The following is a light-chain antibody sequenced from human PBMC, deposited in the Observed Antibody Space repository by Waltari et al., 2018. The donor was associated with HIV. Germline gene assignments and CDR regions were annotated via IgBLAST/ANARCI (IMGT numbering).Light chain of an antibody. J-gene: IGLJ2*01. Sequence: QSALTQPPSVSGSPGQSVPISCTGSSSHVGSNNRVSWYQQPPGTAPKLMIYEVSNRPSGVPDRFSGSKSGNTASLIISGLQAEDEADYYCSSYTSSNLVFGGGTKLTVL. V-gene: IGLV2-18*02. CDR3: SSYTSSNLV. CDR2: EVS. CDR1: SSHVGSNNR.